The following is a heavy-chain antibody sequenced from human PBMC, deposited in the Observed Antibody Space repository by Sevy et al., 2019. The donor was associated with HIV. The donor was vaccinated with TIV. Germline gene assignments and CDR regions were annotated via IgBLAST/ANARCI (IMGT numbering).Heavy chain of an antibody. CDR1: GFTFSTYW. CDR3: GREMISMVPGVPDAFDI. V-gene: IGHV3-74*01. J-gene: IGHJ3*02. CDR2: INSDGSNT. Sequence: GGSLRLSCAASGFTFSTYWIHWVRQVPGKGLVWVSRINSDGSNTNYADSVKGRFTTSRDNAKNTVYLQMNSLRADDTALYFCGREMISMVPGVPDAFDIWGHGTMVTVSS. D-gene: IGHD3-10*01.